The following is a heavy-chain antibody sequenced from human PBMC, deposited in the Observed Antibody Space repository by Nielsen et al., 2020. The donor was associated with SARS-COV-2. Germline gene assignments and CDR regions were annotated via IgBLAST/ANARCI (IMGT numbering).Heavy chain of an antibody. Sequence: SETLSLTCTVSGGSISSYYWSWIRQPPGKGLEWIGYIYYSGSTNYNPSLKSRVTISVDTSKNQFSLKLSSVTAADTAVYYCARSPSRDYYDSSGYRRYYYYGMDVWGQGTTVTVSS. V-gene: IGHV4-59*01. D-gene: IGHD3-22*01. J-gene: IGHJ6*02. CDR1: GGSISSYY. CDR3: ARSPSRDYYDSSGYRRYYYYGMDV. CDR2: IYYSGST.